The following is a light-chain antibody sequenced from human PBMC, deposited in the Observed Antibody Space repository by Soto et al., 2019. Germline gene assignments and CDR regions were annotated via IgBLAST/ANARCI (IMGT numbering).Light chain of an antibody. Sequence: SYELTQPPSVSVAPGQTARMTCRGNNLERKSVHWYQQKPGQAPVLVVYDDSDRPSGIPERFSGSNSGSPATLTISRVEAGDEADYYCQVWDSTSDHYVFGTGTKLTVL. CDR2: DDS. J-gene: IGLJ1*01. CDR1: NLERKS. V-gene: IGLV3-21*02. CDR3: QVWDSTSDHYV.